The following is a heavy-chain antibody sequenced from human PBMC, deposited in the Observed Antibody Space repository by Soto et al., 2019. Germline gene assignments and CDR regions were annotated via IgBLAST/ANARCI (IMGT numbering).Heavy chain of an antibody. V-gene: IGHV1-2*02. CDR2: INPNSGGT. J-gene: IGHJ6*02. CDR3: AISGYSYGYNDYYGMDV. D-gene: IGHD5-18*01. Sequence: ASVKVSCKASGYTFTGYYMHWVRQAPGQGLEWMGWINPNSGGTNYAQKFQGRVTMTRDTSISTAYMELSRLRSDDTAVYYCAISGYSYGYNDYYGMDVWGQGTTVTVSS. CDR1: GYTFTGYY.